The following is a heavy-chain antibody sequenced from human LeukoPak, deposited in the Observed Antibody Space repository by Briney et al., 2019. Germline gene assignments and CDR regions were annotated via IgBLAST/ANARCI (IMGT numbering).Heavy chain of an antibody. J-gene: IGHJ4*02. D-gene: IGHD6-13*01. V-gene: IGHV3-33*01. CDR2: IWYDGSNK. Sequence: GGSLRLSCAASGYTFSYYVMHWVRQAPGQGLEWVAVIWYDGSNKYYADSVKGRFTISRDNSKNTLYLLMNSLRADDTAVYYCARGSRRAAGALDSWGQGTLVTVSS. CDR1: GYTFSYYV. CDR3: ARGSRRAAGALDS.